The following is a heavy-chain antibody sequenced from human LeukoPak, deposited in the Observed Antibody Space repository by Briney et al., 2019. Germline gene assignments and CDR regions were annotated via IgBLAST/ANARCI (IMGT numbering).Heavy chain of an antibody. Sequence: SETLSLTCTVSGGSLSSSTYYWGWVRQPPGKGLEWIGSIYYSGSTYYNPSLKSRVTISLNTSKNQFSLKLGSVTAADTAVYYCARDYGDPYWYFDLWGRGTLVTVSS. J-gene: IGHJ2*01. CDR3: ARDYGDPYWYFDL. CDR1: GGSLSSSTYY. D-gene: IGHD4-17*01. V-gene: IGHV4-39*07. CDR2: IYYSGST.